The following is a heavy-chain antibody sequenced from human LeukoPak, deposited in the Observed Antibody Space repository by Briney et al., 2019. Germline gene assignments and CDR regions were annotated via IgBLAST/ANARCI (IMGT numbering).Heavy chain of an antibody. Sequence: GASVRVSCKASGYTFTGYYMHWVRQAPGQGLEWMGRIYPNSGGTNYAQKFQGRFTMTRDTSISTIYMELSRLRSDDTAVYYCAREGCSSTTCLTNRFDPWGQGTVVTVSS. CDR3: AREGCSSTTCLTNRFDP. CDR2: IYPNSGGT. J-gene: IGHJ5*02. CDR1: GYTFTGYY. V-gene: IGHV1-2*06. D-gene: IGHD2/OR15-2a*01.